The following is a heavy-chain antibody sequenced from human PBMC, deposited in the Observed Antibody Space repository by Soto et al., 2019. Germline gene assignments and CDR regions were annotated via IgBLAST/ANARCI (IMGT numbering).Heavy chain of an antibody. CDR1: GFTFSSYA. D-gene: IGHD2-15*01. Sequence: QEQLVESGGGVVQPGRSLRLSCAASGFTFSSYAMHWVRQAPGMGLEWVAVISYDGSNKYYADSVKGRFTISRDNSKNTLYLQMNSLRAEDTAVYLCARMASFYCSGGSCYPTYGMDLWGQGTTVTVSS. J-gene: IGHJ6*02. CDR2: ISYDGSNK. V-gene: IGHV3-30-3*01. CDR3: ARMASFYCSGGSCYPTYGMDL.